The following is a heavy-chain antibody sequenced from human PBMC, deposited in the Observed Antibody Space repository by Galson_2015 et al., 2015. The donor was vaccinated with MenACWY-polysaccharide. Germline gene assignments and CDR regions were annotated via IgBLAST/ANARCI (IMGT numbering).Heavy chain of an antibody. Sequence: SLRLSCAASGFTFSSYAMHWVRQAPGKGLEWVAVISYDGSNKYHADSVKGRFTISRDNSKNTLCLRMNSLRAEDTAVYYCARDSQPYVLRFFLGYWGQGTLVTVSS. CDR3: ARDSQPYVLRFFLGY. V-gene: IGHV3-30-3*01. J-gene: IGHJ4*02. D-gene: IGHD3-3*01. CDR2: ISYDGSNK. CDR1: GFTFSSYA.